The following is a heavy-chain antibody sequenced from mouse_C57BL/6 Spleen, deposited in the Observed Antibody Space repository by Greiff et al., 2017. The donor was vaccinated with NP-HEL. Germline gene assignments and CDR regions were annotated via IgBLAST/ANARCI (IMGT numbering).Heavy chain of an antibody. V-gene: IGHV14-4*01. CDR1: GFNINDDY. CDR3: TLIYYGNCRDAMDY. D-gene: IGHD2-1*01. J-gene: IGHJ4*01. CDR2: IDPENGDT. Sequence: VQLQQSGAELVRPGASVKLSCTASGFNINDDYMHWVKQRPEQGLEWIGWIDPENGDTEYAAKFQGKATITADTSSNTAYLQPSSLTSEDTAVYYCTLIYYGNCRDAMDYWGQGTSVTVSS.